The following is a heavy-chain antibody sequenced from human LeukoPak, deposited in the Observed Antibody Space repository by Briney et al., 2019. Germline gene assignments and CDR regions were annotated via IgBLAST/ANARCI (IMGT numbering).Heavy chain of an antibody. V-gene: IGHV4-34*01. CDR1: GGSFSGYY. D-gene: IGHD3-10*01. J-gene: IGHJ5*02. CDR2: IYYSGNT. CDR3: ARHRNSYYYGSGSFDP. Sequence: PSETLSLTCAVYGGSFSGYYWSWIRQPPGKGLEWIGTIYYSGNTYYNPSLKSRITISVDTSKNQFSLKLSSVTAADTAVYYCARHRNSYYYGSGSFDPWGQRTLVTVSS.